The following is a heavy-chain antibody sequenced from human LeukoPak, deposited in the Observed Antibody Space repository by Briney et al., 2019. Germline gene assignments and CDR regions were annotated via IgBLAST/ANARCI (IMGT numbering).Heavy chain of an antibody. D-gene: IGHD1-14*01. CDR2: IYHSGST. Sequence: SQTLSLTCAVSGGSISSGGYSWSWIRQPPGKGLEWIGYIYHSGSTYYNPSLKSRVTISVDTSKNQFSLKLSSVTAADTAVYYCARGILNYAFDIRGQGTMVTVSS. CDR1: GGSISSGGYS. V-gene: IGHV4-30-2*01. CDR3: ARGILNYAFDI. J-gene: IGHJ3*02.